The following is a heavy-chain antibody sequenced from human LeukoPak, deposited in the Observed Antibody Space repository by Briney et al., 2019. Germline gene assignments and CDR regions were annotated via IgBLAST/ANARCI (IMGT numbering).Heavy chain of an antibody. D-gene: IGHD6-19*01. CDR2: INLSGGRT. CDR3: ARDRYSSGWYGYYYMYV. J-gene: IGHJ6*03. V-gene: IGHV1-46*01. Sequence: ASVKVSCKASGYTFTSYYMHWVRQPPAQGLEWMGIINLSGGRTSYAHTFHGRVTITREISTNKDSMELSSLRSEDTAVYYCARDRYSSGWYGYYYMYVWGKGTTIMVSS. CDR1: GYTFTSYY.